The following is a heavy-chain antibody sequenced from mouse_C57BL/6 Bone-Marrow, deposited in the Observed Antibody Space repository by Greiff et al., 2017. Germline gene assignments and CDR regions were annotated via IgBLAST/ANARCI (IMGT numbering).Heavy chain of an antibody. CDR2: ISSGGSYT. CDR3: ARQETTDYYFDY. Sequence: VQLKESGGDLVKPGGSLKLSCAASGFTFSSYGMSWVRQTPDKRLEWVATISSGGSYTYYPDSVKGRFTISRDNAKNTLYLQMSSLKSEDTAMYYCARQETTDYYFDYWGQGTTLTVSS. J-gene: IGHJ2*01. D-gene: IGHD1-1*01. V-gene: IGHV5-6*01. CDR1: GFTFSSYG.